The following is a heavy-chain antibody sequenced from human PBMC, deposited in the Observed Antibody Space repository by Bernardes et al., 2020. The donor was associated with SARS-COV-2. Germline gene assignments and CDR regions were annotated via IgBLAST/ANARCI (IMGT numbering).Heavy chain of an antibody. V-gene: IGHV3-7*01. CDR1: GFTFSSYW. D-gene: IGHD4-17*01. Sequence: GGSLRLSCVASGFTFSSYWMSWVRQAPGKGLEWVANIKGDGSQMSSVDSVRGRFTISRDNARNLLYLQMSSLRVEDTALYRCATEDGEWLESWGQGTLVTVSS. J-gene: IGHJ5*01. CDR2: IKGDGSQM. CDR3: ATEDGEWLES.